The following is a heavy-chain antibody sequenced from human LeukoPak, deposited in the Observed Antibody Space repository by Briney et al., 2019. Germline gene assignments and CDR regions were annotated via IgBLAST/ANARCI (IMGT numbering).Heavy chain of an antibody. J-gene: IGHJ3*01. Sequence: PSETLSLTCTVSCGSFSSYYWSWIRQPPGKGLEWIGYIYYSGSTIYNPSLKSRVAMSVDTSKDQFSLKLTSVTAADTALYYCARQGSVGLADAFDVWGQGTMVTVSS. CDR2: IYYSGST. CDR1: CGSFSSYY. D-gene: IGHD3/OR15-3a*01. CDR3: ARQGSVGLADAFDV. V-gene: IGHV4-59*08.